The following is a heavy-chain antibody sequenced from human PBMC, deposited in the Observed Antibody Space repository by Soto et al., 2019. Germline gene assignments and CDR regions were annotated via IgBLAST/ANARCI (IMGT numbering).Heavy chain of an antibody. CDR2: INPSGGST. CDR1: GYTFTSYY. J-gene: IGHJ5*02. CDR3: ARIQYLSRFDP. Sequence: ASVKVSCKASGYTFTSYYMHWVRQAPGQGLEWMGIINPSGGSTSYAQKIQGRVTMTTDTSTNTAYMDLRSLRYDDTAVYYCARIQYLSRFDPWGQGTLVTVSS. V-gene: IGHV1-46*01.